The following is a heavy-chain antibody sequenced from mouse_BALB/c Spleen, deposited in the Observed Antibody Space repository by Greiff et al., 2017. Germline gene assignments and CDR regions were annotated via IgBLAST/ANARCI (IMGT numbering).Heavy chain of an antibody. CDR1: GYTFTDYA. CDR3: TRSGGNHIFDY. V-gene: IGHV1S137*01. CDR2: ISTYYGDA. J-gene: IGHJ2*01. D-gene: IGHD2-1*01. Sequence: VQLVESGAELVRPGVSVKISCKGSGYTFTDYAMHWVKQSHAKSLEWIGVISTYYGDASYNQKFKGKATMTVDKSSSTAYMELARLTSEDSAVYYCTRSGGNHIFDYWGQGTTLTVSS.